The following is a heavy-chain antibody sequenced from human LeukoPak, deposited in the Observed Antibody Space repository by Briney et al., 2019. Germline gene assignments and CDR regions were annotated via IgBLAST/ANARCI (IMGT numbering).Heavy chain of an antibody. CDR3: ARDLTQLALFDY. Sequence: GGSLRLSCAASGFTFSNYGMHWVRQAPGKGVEWVAVIWYDGSNKYYADSVKGRFTLSRDNSKNTLFLQMNSLRPEDTAVYFCARDLTQLALFDYWGQGTLVTVSS. CDR1: GFTFSNYG. J-gene: IGHJ4*02. D-gene: IGHD6-13*01. V-gene: IGHV3-33*01. CDR2: IWYDGSNK.